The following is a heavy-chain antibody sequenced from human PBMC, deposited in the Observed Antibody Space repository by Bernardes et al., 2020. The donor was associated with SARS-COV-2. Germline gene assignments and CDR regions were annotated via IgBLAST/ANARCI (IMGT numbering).Heavy chain of an antibody. V-gene: IGHV3-66*01. Sequence: GGSLRLSCAASGFTVSSNYMSWVRQAPGKGLEWVSVIYSGGSTYYADSVKGRFTISRDNSKNTLYLQMNSLRAEDTAVYYCAREPVWGSYSYYFDYWGQGTLVTVSS. J-gene: IGHJ4*02. CDR2: IYSGGST. CDR3: AREPVWGSYSYYFDY. CDR1: GFTVSSNY. D-gene: IGHD3-16*01.